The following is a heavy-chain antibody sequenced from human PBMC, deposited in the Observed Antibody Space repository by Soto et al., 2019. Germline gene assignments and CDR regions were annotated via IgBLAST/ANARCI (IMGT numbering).Heavy chain of an antibody. V-gene: IGHV4-39*01. D-gene: IGHD6-13*01. CDR3: ARGGSSWYLYYMDV. CDR2: IYYSGST. CDR1: GGSISSSSYY. Sequence: PSETLSLTCTVSGGSISSSSYYWGWIRQPPGKGLEWIGSIYYSGSTYYNPSLKSRATISVDTSKNQFSLKLSSVTAADTAVYYCARGGSSWYLYYMDVWGKGTTVTVAS. J-gene: IGHJ6*03.